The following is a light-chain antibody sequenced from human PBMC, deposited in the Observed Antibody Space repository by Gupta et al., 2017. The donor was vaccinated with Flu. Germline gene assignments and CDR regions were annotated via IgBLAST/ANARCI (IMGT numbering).Light chain of an antibody. V-gene: IGKV1-5*03. Sequence: MQITQSPSTLSSSVGDRFTIPCRASQSISRWLAWYQQKPGKPPKLLIYMASTVENGVPSRFDGSGYGTEFTLTISSRQPEDFVNYYCQEENRSSWAFGQGTKVEIK. J-gene: IGKJ1*01. CDR1: QSISRW. CDR3: QEENRSSWA. CDR2: MAS.